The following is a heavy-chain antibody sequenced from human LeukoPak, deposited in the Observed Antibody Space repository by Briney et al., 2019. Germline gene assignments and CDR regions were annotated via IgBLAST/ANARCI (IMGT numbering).Heavy chain of an antibody. CDR2: ISSSSSYI. J-gene: IGHJ4*02. CDR3: ARTGFHSSGWYYFDY. D-gene: IGHD6-19*01. CDR1: GFTFSSYS. Sequence: GGSLRLSCAASGFTFSSYSMNWVRQAPGKGLEWVSSISSSSSYIYYADSVKGRFTISRDNAKNSLYLQMNSLRAEDTAVYYCARTGFHSSGWYYFDYWGQGTLVTVSS. V-gene: IGHV3-21*01.